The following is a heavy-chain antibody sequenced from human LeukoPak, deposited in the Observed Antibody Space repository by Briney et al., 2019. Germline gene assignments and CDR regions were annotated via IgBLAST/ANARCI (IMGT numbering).Heavy chain of an antibody. CDR1: GFTFSSYA. CDR3: AKGITMVRDPMNYFED. J-gene: IGHJ4*02. D-gene: IGHD3-10*01. CDR2: ISGSGGST. V-gene: IGHV3-23*01. Sequence: GGSLRLSCAASGFTFSSYAMSWVRQAPGKGLEWVSAISGSGGSTYYADSVKGRFTISRDNSKNTLYLQMNSLRAEDTAVYYCAKGITMVRDPMNYFEDWGQGTLVTVSS.